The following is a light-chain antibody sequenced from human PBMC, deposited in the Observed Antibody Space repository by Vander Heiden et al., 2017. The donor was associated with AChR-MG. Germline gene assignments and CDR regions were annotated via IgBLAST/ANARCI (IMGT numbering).Light chain of an antibody. CDR2: NNF. Sequence: QSVLTQPPSVSGAPGQLVTISSPGSSSNLGAGYDVHWFQQLLKTAPKLVIANNFNRPSGVPDRFSGSKSGTSASLTITGLQAEDEADYYCQSYDSSLNVVFGGGTKVTVL. J-gene: IGLJ2*01. CDR1: SSNLGAGYD. V-gene: IGLV1-40*01. CDR3: QSYDSSLNVV.